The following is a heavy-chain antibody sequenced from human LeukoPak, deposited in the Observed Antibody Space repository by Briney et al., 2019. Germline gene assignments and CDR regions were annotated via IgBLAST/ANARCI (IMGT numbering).Heavy chain of an antibody. Sequence: SAKVSCKASGGTFSSYAISWVRQAPGQGLEWMGRIIPIFGIATYAQKFQGRVTITADKSTSTAYMELSSVRSEDTALYYCARDNWNYGGWFDPWGQGTLVTVSS. CDR2: IIPIFGIA. V-gene: IGHV1-69*04. CDR1: GGTFSSYA. J-gene: IGHJ5*02. CDR3: ARDNWNYGGWFDP. D-gene: IGHD1-7*01.